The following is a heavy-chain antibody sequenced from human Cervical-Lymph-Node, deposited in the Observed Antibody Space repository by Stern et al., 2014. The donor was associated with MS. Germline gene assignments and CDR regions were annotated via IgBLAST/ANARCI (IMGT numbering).Heavy chain of an antibody. Sequence: VQLVESGAEVKKPGSSVKVSCKASGGTFSSYAITWVRQAPGQGLEWMGGIIPIFGTANYAHKFQGRVTIAADESTSTAYMELSSLRSEDTAVYYCARGELKEGLVRGMDVWGQGTTVTVSS. CDR2: IIPIFGTA. CDR1: GGTFSSYA. D-gene: IGHD1-26*01. V-gene: IGHV1-69*01. J-gene: IGHJ6*02. CDR3: ARGELKEGLVRGMDV.